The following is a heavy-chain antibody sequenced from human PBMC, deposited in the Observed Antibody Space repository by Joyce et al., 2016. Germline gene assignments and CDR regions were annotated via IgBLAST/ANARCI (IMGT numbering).Heavy chain of an antibody. CDR2: IIPIVGVA. CDR3: TRGRIEYSKTFNAYDI. Sequence: VQLVQSGAEVKKPGSSVKVSCKVSGGKFYDYTITWVRQAPGQGLEWMGRIIPIVGVANYARKFRGRVALTADKSTATAYLELNSLRLDDTAMFFCTRGRIEYSKTFNAYDIWGQGTMVTVSS. V-gene: IGHV1-69*04. J-gene: IGHJ3*02. D-gene: IGHD2/OR15-2a*01. CDR1: GGKFYDYT.